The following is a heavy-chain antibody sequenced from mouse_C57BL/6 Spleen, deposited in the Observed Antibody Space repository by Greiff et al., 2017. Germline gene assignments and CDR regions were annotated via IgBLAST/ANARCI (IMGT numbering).Heavy chain of an antibody. V-gene: IGHV1-69*01. CDR2: IDPSDSYT. CDR1: GYTFTCYW. Sequence: QVQLQQSGAELVMPGASVKLSCKASGYTFTCYWMHWVKQRPGQGLEWIGEIDPSDSYTNYNQKFKGKSTLTVDKSSSTAYMQLSSLTSEDAAVYYCASTGPWFAYWGQGTLVTVSA. J-gene: IGHJ3*01. CDR3: ASTGPWFAY. D-gene: IGHD4-1*02.